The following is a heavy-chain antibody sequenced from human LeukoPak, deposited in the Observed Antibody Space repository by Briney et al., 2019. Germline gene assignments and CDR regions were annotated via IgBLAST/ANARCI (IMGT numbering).Heavy chain of an antibody. V-gene: IGHV3-74*01. J-gene: IGHJ2*01. CDR2: INSDGSST. D-gene: IGHD6-13*01. CDR1: GFTFSSYW. CDR3: ARDRSSSWYPWYFDL. Sequence: GGSLRLSCAASGFTFSSYWMHWVRQAPGKGLVWVSRINSDGSSTSYADSVKGRFTISRDNAKNTLYLQMNSLRAEDTAVYYCARDRSSSWYPWYFDLWGRGTLVTVSS.